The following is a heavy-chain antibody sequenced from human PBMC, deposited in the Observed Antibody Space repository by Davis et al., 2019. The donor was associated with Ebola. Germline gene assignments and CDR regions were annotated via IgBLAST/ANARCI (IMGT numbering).Heavy chain of an antibody. D-gene: IGHD3-3*01. CDR1: GFTFSSYG. Sequence: GGSLRLSCAASGFTFSSYGMHWVRQAPGKWLEWVAVISYDGSNKYYADSVKGRFTISRDNSKNTLYLQMNSLRAEDTAVYYCAKEFLEWFNGMDVWGQGTTVTVSS. V-gene: IGHV3-30*18. CDR3: AKEFLEWFNGMDV. CDR2: ISYDGSNK. J-gene: IGHJ6*02.